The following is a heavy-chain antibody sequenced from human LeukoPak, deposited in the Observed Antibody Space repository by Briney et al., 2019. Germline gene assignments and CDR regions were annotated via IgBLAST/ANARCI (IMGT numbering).Heavy chain of an antibody. CDR2: IYHSGST. V-gene: IGHV4-38-2*02. D-gene: IGHD2-8*01. J-gene: IGHJ4*02. CDR1: GYSISSGYY. CDR3: VRGDCTNGVCSAGDY. Sequence: PSETLSLTCTVSGYSISSGYYWGWIRQPPGKGLEWIGSIYHSGSTYYNPSLKGRVTISVDTSKNQFSLKLSSVTAADTAVYYCVRGDCTNGVCSAGDYWGQGTLVTVSS.